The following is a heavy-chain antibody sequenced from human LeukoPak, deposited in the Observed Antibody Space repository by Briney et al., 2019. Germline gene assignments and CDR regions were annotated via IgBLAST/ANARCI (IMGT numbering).Heavy chain of an antibody. Sequence: SETLSLTCAVYGGSFSGYYWSWIRQPPGKGLEWIGEINHSGSTNYNPSLKSRVTISVDTSKNQFSLKLSSVTAADTAVYYCARFSSIAAAFDYWGLGTLVTVSS. D-gene: IGHD6-13*01. CDR1: GGSFSGYY. V-gene: IGHV4-34*01. CDR2: INHSGST. J-gene: IGHJ4*02. CDR3: ARFSSIAAAFDY.